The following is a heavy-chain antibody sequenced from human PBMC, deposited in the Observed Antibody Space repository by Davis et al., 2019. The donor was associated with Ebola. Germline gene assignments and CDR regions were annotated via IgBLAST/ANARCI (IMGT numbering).Heavy chain of an antibody. CDR1: GNTFATHA. CDR3: ARDGLVPDAIRGGFDP. J-gene: IGHJ5*02. CDR2: ISGYDAVT. V-gene: IGHV1-18*01. Sequence: AASVKVSCKGYGNTFATHAIGWVRQAPGQRLEWMGWISGYDAVTKYSEKFKERITLTTDTSTSTAYMEVRSLRSDDTAVYYCARDGLVPDAIRGGFDPWGQGMLVTVSS. D-gene: IGHD2-2*01.